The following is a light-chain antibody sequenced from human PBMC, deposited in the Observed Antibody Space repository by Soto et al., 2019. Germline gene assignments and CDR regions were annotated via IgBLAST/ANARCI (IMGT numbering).Light chain of an antibody. CDR1: SSNIGSNY. V-gene: IGLV1-47*01. Sequence: QSVLTQPPSASGTPGQRVTISCSGSSSNIGSNYVYWYQQLPGTAPKLLNYRNNQRPSGVPDRFSGSKSGTSASLAISGLRSEDEADYYCAAWDDSLSGAVFGGGTQLTVL. CDR3: AAWDDSLSGAV. J-gene: IGLJ7*01. CDR2: RNN.